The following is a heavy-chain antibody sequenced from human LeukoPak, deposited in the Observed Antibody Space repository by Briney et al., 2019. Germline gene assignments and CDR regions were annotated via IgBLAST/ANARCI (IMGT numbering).Heavy chain of an antibody. J-gene: IGHJ4*02. CDR3: ARDAKYYYGSRTYFFFEY. CDR1: GGSFSTYY. D-gene: IGHD3-10*01. V-gene: IGHV4-4*07. CDR2: IYTSGTT. Sequence: RPSETLSLTCTVSGGSFSTYYWSWIRQPAGKGLEWIGHIYTSGTTNYNPSLKSRVTMSIDTSKNQFSLKLSSITAADTAVYYCARDAKYYYGSRTYFFFEYWGQGTPLTVSS.